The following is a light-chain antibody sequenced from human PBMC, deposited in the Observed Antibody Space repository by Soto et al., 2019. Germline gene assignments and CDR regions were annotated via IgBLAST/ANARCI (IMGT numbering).Light chain of an antibody. CDR2: DAS. V-gene: IGKV3-11*01. CDR1: QSVSRF. Sequence: EIVLTQSPATLSLSPGERATLSCRASQSVSRFLAWYQQKAGQAPRLLIYDASNRATGIPARFSGSGSGTDFTLTISSLEPEDFAVYYCQQRSNWPRLTFGGGTKVEI. CDR3: QQRSNWPRLT. J-gene: IGKJ4*01.